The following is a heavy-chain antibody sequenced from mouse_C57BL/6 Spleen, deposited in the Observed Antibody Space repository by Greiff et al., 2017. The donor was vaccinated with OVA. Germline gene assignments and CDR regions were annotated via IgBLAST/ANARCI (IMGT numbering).Heavy chain of an antibody. CDR1: GFTFSDYG. CDR2: ISSGSSTI. V-gene: IGHV5-17*01. Sequence: EVKVVESGGGLVKPGGSLKLSCAASGFTFSDYGMHWVRQAPEKGLEWVAYISSGSSTIYYADTVKGRFTISRDNAKNTLFLQMTSLRSEDTAMYYCASHYGSTYWYFDVWGTGTTVTVSS. D-gene: IGHD1-1*01. J-gene: IGHJ1*03. CDR3: ASHYGSTYWYFDV.